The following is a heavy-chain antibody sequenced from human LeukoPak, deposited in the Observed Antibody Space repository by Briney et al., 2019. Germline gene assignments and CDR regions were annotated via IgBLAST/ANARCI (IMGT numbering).Heavy chain of an antibody. V-gene: IGHV3-9*01. CDR2: ISWNSGTI. Sequence: PGGSLRLSCAASGFTFDNYAMNWVRQVPGKGLEWISLISWNSGTIGYADSVKGRFTISRDNANNFLYLQMNSLRVEDTAAYYCVRDFRSADYWGQGTLVTVSS. CDR3: VRDFRSADY. CDR1: GFTFDNYA. J-gene: IGHJ4*02.